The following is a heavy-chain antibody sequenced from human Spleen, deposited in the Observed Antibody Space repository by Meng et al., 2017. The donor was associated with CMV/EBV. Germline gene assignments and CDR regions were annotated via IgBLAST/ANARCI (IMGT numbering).Heavy chain of an antibody. CDR2: INPSGGST. CDR1: GYTFTSYY. D-gene: IGHD6-6*01. J-gene: IGHJ4*02. V-gene: IGHV1-46*01. CDR3: ARSYSSSSLFDY. Sequence: ASVKVSCKASGYTFTSYYMHWVRQAPGQGLEWMGIINPSGGSTSYAQKFQGRVTMTRDTSISTAYMELSRLRSDDTAVYYCARSYSSSSLFDYWGQGTLVTVSS.